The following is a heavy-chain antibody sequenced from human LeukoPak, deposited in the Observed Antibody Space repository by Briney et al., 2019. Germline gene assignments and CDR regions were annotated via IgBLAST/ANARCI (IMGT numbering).Heavy chain of an antibody. V-gene: IGHV4-4*07. CDR3: ARVCSSRYGEYHLYC. J-gene: IGHJ4*02. CDR1: GVSISSYY. CDR2: IYTGGST. D-gene: IGHD6-13*01. Sequence: PSETLSLTCTVSGVSISSYYWSWIRQPAGKGLEWIGGIYTGGSTYYNPSLKSRVTMSGDTSKNQLSLKLSSVTAEDTAVYYCARVCSSRYGEYHLYCWGQGTLVTAS.